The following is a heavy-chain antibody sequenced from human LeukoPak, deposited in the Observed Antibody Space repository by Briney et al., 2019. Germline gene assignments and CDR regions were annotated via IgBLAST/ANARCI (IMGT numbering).Heavy chain of an antibody. CDR2: IYYSGST. CDR3: AREVQLEWDYYYGMDV. Sequence: PSETLSLTCTVSGASISRGGYYWSWIRQHPGKGLEWIGYIYYSGSTYYNPSLKSRVTISVDTSKNQFSLKLSSVTAADTAVYYCAREVQLEWDYYYGMDVWGQGTTVTVSS. CDR1: GASISRGGYY. V-gene: IGHV4-31*03. D-gene: IGHD5-18*01. J-gene: IGHJ6*02.